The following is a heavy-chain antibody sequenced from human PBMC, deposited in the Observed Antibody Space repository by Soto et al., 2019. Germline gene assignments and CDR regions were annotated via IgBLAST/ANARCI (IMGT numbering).Heavy chain of an antibody. J-gene: IGHJ5*02. CDR3: ASVLPAAQACFGP. V-gene: IGHV1-18*01. D-gene: IGHD2-2*01. CDR1: GYTFSNYG. CDR2: ISLYSDGT. Sequence: GASVKVSCKTSGYTFSNYGITWVRQAPGQPLEWLGWISLYSDGTNYAQKFQGRVSMTTDTSTTTAYMHLRRLRSPAPALSFCASVLPAAQACFGPWRQGTLVTFSS.